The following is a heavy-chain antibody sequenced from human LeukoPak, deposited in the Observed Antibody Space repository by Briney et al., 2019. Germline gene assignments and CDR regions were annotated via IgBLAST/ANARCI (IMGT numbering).Heavy chain of an antibody. CDR1: GFTFSSYW. V-gene: IGHV3-74*01. CDR2: INSDGSST. Sequence: GGSLRLSCAASGFTFSSYWMHWVRQAPGKGLVWVSRINSDGSSTSYADSVKGRFTISRDNAKNTLYLQMNSLRAEDTAVYYCARDRITVAATETSFDYWGQGTLVTVSS. D-gene: IGHD6-19*01. CDR3: ARDRITVAATETSFDY. J-gene: IGHJ4*02.